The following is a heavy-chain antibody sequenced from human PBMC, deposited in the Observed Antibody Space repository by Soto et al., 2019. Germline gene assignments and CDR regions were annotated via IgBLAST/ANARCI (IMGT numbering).Heavy chain of an antibody. D-gene: IGHD3-22*01. J-gene: IGHJ4*02. CDR3: ARDADDSSGYYMTHFDY. CDR2: ISAYNGNT. Sequence: GASVKVSCKASGYTFTSYGISWVRQAPGQGLEWMGWISAYNGNTNYAQKLQGRVTMTTDTSTSTAYMELRSLRSDDTAVYYCARDADDSSGYYMTHFDYWGQGTLVTVSS. V-gene: IGHV1-18*01. CDR1: GYTFTSYG.